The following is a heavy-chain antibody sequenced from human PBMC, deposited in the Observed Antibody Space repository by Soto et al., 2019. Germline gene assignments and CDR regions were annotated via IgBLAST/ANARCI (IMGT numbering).Heavy chain of an antibody. D-gene: IGHD6-13*01. V-gene: IGHV4-34*01. Sequence: PSETLSLTCAVYGGSFSGYYWSWIRQPPGKGLEWIGEINHSGSTNYNPSLKSRVTISVDTSKNQFSLKLSSVTAADTAVYYCARGLSRPGYSSSWYSYYYGMDVW. J-gene: IGHJ6*01. CDR2: INHSGST. CDR1: GGSFSGYY. CDR3: ARGLSRPGYSSSWYSYYYGMDV.